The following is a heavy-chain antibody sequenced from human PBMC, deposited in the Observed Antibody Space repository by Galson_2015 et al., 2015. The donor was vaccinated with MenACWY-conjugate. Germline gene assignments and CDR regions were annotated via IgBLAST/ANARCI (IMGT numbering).Heavy chain of an antibody. J-gene: IGHJ6*02. Sequence: SLRLSCAASGFPFSDYYVSWIRQAPGKGLEWISYISQTAGYAHYIDSVKGRFTISRDNANNAVYLQMSRLRDEDTAVYYCVRDRPVHLANHYGMDVWGQGTTVIVSS. CDR3: VRDRPVHLANHYGMDV. CDR2: ISQTAGYA. D-gene: IGHD1-14*01. CDR1: GFPFSDYY. V-gene: IGHV3-11*05.